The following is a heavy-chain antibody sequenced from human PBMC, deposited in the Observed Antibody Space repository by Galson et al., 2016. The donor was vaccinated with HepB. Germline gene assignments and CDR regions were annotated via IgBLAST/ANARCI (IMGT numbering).Heavy chain of an antibody. Sequence: SLRLSCAASGFTFNTYGMSWVRQAPGKGLEWVSTLSAGGGTTYYADSVKGRFTISRDNSKNKLYLQMNSLRAEDTAIYYCAKRGLGRWRQLLTFDSWGQGTLVTVSS. CDR3: AKRGLGRWRQLLTFDS. CDR2: LSAGGGTT. CDR1: GFTFNTYG. D-gene: IGHD5-24*01. V-gene: IGHV3-23*01. J-gene: IGHJ4*02.